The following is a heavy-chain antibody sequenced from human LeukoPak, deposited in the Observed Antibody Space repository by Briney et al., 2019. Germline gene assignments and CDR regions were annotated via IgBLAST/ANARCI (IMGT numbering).Heavy chain of an antibody. V-gene: IGHV5-51*01. Sequence: GESLKISCKGSGYSFTSYWIGWVRQMPGKGLEWMGIIYPGDSDTRYSPSFQGQVTISADKSISAAYLQWSSLKASDTAMYYCARVMTTVVTPSDAFDIWGQGTMVTVSS. CDR3: ARVMTTVVTPSDAFDI. J-gene: IGHJ3*02. D-gene: IGHD4-23*01. CDR2: IYPGDSDT. CDR1: GYSFTSYW.